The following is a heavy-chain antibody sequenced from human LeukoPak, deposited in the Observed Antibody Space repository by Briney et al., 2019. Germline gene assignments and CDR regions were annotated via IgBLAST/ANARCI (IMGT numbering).Heavy chain of an antibody. CDR3: ARDLEECSSSSGGY. V-gene: IGHV1-2*02. CDR2: INPNSGGT. CDR1: GYTFTGYY. Sequence: ASVKVSCKASGYTFTGYYMHWVRQAPGQGLEWMGWINPNSGGTNYAQKFQGRVTMTRDTSISTAYMELSRLRSDDTAVYYCARDLEECSSSSGGYWGQGTLVTVSS. J-gene: IGHJ4*02. D-gene: IGHD6-6*01.